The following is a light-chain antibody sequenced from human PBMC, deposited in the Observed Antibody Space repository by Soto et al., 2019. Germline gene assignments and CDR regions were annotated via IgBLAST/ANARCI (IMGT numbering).Light chain of an antibody. CDR2: DAF. CDR3: QQFGNSPT. Sequence: EIVLTQSPATLSLSPGERVTLSCRASQSLTNNYLAWYQQRPGLAPRLLIFDAFTRATGIPDRFSGSGSGTDFTLTISSLEPEDFAVYYWQQFGNSPTFGGGTKVEFK. J-gene: IGKJ4*01. V-gene: IGKV3D-20*01. CDR1: QSLTNNY.